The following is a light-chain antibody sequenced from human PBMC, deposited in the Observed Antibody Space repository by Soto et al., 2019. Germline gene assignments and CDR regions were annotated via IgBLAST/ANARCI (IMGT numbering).Light chain of an antibody. CDR3: SSYASGNSYV. Sequence: QSALTQPPSASGSPGQSVTISCTGTSSDVGAYKYVSWYQQHPGKAPKLMIYEVNKRPSGVPDRFSGSQSGNTASLTVSGLQAEDEADYYCSSYASGNSYVFGTGTRSPS. J-gene: IGLJ1*01. V-gene: IGLV2-8*01. CDR1: SSDVGAYKY. CDR2: EVN.